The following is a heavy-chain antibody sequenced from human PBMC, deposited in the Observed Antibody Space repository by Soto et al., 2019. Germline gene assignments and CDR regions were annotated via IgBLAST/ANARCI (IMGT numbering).Heavy chain of an antibody. CDR1: GGSISSGGYS. D-gene: IGHD3-22*01. Sequence: SETLSLNCAVSGGSISSGGYSWSWIRQPPGKGLEWIGYIYHSGSTYYNPSLKSRVTISVYRSKNQFSLKLSSVTAADTAVYYCARQGGDSSGADYYYYGMDVWGQGTTVTVSS. V-gene: IGHV4-30-2*01. CDR3: ARQGGDSSGADYYYYGMDV. J-gene: IGHJ6*02. CDR2: IYHSGST.